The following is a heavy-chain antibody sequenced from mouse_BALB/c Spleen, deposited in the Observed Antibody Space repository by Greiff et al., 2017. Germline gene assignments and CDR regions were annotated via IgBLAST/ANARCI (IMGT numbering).Heavy chain of an antibody. Sequence: EVKLEESGGGLVKPGGSLKLSCAASGFTFSSYAMSWVRQTPEKRLEWVATISSGGSYTYYPDSVKGRFTISRDNAKNTLYLQMSSLRSEDTAMYYCARQGDYYGSSYFDYWGQGTTLTVSS. J-gene: IGHJ2*01. CDR1: GFTFSSYA. CDR3: ARQGDYYGSSYFDY. V-gene: IGHV5-9-3*01. D-gene: IGHD1-1*01. CDR2: ISSGGSYT.